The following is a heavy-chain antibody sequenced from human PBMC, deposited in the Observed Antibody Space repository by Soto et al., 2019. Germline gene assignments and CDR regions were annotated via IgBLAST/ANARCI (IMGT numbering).Heavy chain of an antibody. Sequence: SQTLSLTCAITGDSVSSNSAGWSWVRQSSSRGLEWLGRTYYRSKWYYEYAVSVRGRITINPDTSKNQYSLQLNSVTPEDTAVYFCARGEQYSGRIFDYWGQGTLVTV. V-gene: IGHV6-1*01. CDR1: GDSVSSNSAG. D-gene: IGHD1-26*01. CDR3: ARGEQYSGRIFDY. CDR2: TYYRSKWYY. J-gene: IGHJ4*01.